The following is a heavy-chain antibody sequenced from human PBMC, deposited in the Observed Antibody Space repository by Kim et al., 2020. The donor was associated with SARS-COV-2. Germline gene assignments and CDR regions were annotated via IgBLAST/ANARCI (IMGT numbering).Heavy chain of an antibody. V-gene: IGHV3-9*01. CDR2: ISWNSNSI. D-gene: IGHD3-16*02. CDR1: GFTFDDYA. CDR3: VKDGWELPLTIYGMDV. J-gene: IGHJ6*02. Sequence: GGSLRLSCAASGFTFDDYAMHWVRQAPGKGLEWVSGISWNSNSIGYADSVKGRFTISRDNAKNSLHLQMSSLRTEDTALYYCVKDGWELPLTIYGMDVWGQGTSVTVSS.